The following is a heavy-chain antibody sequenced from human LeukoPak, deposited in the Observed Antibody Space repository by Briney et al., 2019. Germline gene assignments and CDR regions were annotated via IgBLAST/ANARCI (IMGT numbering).Heavy chain of an antibody. D-gene: IGHD1-26*01. CDR3: ARVGATDPDDY. CDR1: GGSISSGDYY. V-gene: IGHV4-30-4*01. Sequence: SETLSPTCTVSGGSISSGDYYWSWIRQPPGKGLEWIGYIYYSGSTYYNPSLKSRVTISVDTSKNQFSLKLSSVTAADTAVYYCARVGATDPDDYWGQGTLVTVSS. CDR2: IYYSGST. J-gene: IGHJ4*02.